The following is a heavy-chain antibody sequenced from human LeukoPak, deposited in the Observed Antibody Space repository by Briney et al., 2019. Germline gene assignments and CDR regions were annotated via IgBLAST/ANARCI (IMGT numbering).Heavy chain of an antibody. V-gene: IGHV3-74*01. Sequence: QPGGSLRLSCAASGFTFSTYWMHWVRQVPGKGLVWVSRITDDGSTTFYADSVKGRFTISRDNSKNTLYLQINSLRVEDTAVYYCARVTDFYGGSFDYWGQGTLVTVSS. CDR2: ITDDGSTT. D-gene: IGHD4-23*01. CDR3: ARVTDFYGGSFDY. J-gene: IGHJ4*02. CDR1: GFTFSTYW.